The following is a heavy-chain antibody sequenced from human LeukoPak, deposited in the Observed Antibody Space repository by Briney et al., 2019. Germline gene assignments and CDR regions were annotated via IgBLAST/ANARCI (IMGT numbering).Heavy chain of an antibody. CDR1: GFTFSSYA. CDR2: IYYSGST. V-gene: IGHV4-39*07. Sequence: LRLSCAASGFTFSSYAMHWVRQPPGKGLEWIGSIYYSGSTYYNPSLKSRVTISVDTSKNQFSLQLSSVTAADTAVYYCAREGSTSSRPFDYWGQGTLGTVSS. J-gene: IGHJ4*02. D-gene: IGHD6-6*01. CDR3: AREGSTSSRPFDY.